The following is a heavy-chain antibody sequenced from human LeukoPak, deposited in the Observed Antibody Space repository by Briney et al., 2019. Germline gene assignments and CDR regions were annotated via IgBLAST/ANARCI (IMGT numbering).Heavy chain of an antibody. J-gene: IGHJ4*02. CDR3: ARAHSSLLLYHFDY. V-gene: IGHV1-2*02. CDR1: GYTFTDQW. CDR2: INPNSGGT. D-gene: IGHD6-13*01. Sequence: ASVKVSCKASGYTFTDQWIHWVRQAPGQGLEWLGWINPNSGGTNYAQKFEGRIAMTTDTSINTGYMEMTRLTSDDTAVYYRARAHSSLLLYHFDYWGQGTLVTVSS.